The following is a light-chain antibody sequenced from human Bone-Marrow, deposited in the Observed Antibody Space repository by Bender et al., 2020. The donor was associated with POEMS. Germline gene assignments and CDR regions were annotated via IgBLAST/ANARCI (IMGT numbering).Light chain of an antibody. CDR3: SSRDSSGRHLL. J-gene: IGLJ2*01. V-gene: IGLV3-19*01. CDR2: LKN. CDR1: SLRRFY. Sequence: SSELTQDPAVSVALGQTVTITCQGDSLRRFYVTWYQQKPRQAPILVMHLKNSRPQGIPDRFSASTSGNTASLTITGAQAEDEADFYCSSRDSSGRHLLFGGGTRLTVL.